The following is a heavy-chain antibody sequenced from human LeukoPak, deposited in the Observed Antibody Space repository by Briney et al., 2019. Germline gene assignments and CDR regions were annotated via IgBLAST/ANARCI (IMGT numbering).Heavy chain of an antibody. D-gene: IGHD6-13*01. CDR3: AKGRLDPNLVLDH. J-gene: IGHJ4*02. CDR2: IRGTDGYT. CDR1: GFTFNIYA. V-gene: IGHV3-23*01. Sequence: GGSLRLSCAASGFTFNIYAMSWIRQAPGKGLEWFSTIRGTDGYTYYADSVKGRFTISRDNSKNTLYLQMNSLRAEDTALYYCAKGRLDPNLVLDHWGQGTLVTVSS.